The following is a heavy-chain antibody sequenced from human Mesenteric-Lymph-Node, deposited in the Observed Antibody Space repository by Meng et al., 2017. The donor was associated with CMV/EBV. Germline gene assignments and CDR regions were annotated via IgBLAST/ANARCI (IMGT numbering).Heavy chain of an antibody. CDR3: ATLGYCSSTSCYSKNYYGMDV. CDR2: ISTYTGNT. J-gene: IGHJ6*02. V-gene: IGHV1-18*01. D-gene: IGHD2-2*02. CDR1: GYTFTTSA. Sequence: ASVKVSCKASGYTFTTSAISWVRQAPGQGLEWVGWISTYTGNTNYAQKLQDRVTMTTDTSTTTAYMELRSLRSDDTAVYYCATLGYCSSTSCYSKNYYGMDVWGQGTTVTVSS.